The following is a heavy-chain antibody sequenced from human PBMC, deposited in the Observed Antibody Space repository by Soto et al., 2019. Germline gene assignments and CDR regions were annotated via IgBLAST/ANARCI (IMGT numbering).Heavy chain of an antibody. CDR2: IKQDGSEK. CDR1: GFTFSSYS. CDR3: ARIITIFGVVHDY. V-gene: IGHV3-7*01. Sequence: GGSLRLSCAASGFTFSSYSMNWVRQAPGKGLEWVANIKQDGSEKYYVDSVKGRFTISRDNAKNSLYLQMNSLRAEDTAVYYCARIITIFGVVHDYWGQGTLVTVSS. D-gene: IGHD3-3*01. J-gene: IGHJ4*02.